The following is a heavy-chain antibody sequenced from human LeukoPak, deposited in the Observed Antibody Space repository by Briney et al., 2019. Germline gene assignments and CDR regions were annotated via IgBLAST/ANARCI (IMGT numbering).Heavy chain of an antibody. CDR1: GFTFSRNA. J-gene: IGHJ4*02. CDR3: AKDLLVEDGKWDIDY. Sequence: GGSLRLSCSVSGFTFSRNAMSWVRQAPGKGLEWISGITGGGSKYYSDSVKGRFTTSRDNSMNTVYLQMNSLTAEDTAVYYCAKDLLVEDGKWDIDYWGQGTLVTVSS. D-gene: IGHD1-26*01. V-gene: IGHV3-23*01. CDR2: ITGGGSK.